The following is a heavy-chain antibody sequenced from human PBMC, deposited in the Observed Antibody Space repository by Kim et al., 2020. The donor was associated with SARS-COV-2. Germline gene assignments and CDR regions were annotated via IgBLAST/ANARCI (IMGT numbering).Heavy chain of an antibody. V-gene: IGHV1-18*01. CDR3: ARDPTPLSRSLAVAGWFSNAFDI. CDR2: ISAYNGNT. D-gene: IGHD6-19*01. J-gene: IGHJ3*02. CDR1: GYTFTSYG. Sequence: ASVKVSCKASGYTFTSYGISWVRQAPGQGLEWMGWISAYNGNTNYAQKLQGRVTMTTDTSTSTAYMELRSLRSDDTAVYYCARDPTPLSRSLAVAGWFSNAFDIWGQGTMVTVSS.